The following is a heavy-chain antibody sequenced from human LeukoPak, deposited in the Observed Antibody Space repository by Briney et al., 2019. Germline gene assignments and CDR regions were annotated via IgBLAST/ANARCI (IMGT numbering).Heavy chain of an antibody. CDR2: INQDGSEK. CDR1: GFTVSSNY. CDR3: ASRSSVAASGPG. D-gene: IGHD2-15*01. V-gene: IGHV3-7*01. Sequence: PGGSERLFCAASGFTVSSNYMNWVRQAPGKGLEWVANINQDGSEKYYVDSVKGRFTISRDNAKNSLYLQMGSLRAEDTALYYCASRSSVAASGPGWGQGTLVTVSS. J-gene: IGHJ4*02.